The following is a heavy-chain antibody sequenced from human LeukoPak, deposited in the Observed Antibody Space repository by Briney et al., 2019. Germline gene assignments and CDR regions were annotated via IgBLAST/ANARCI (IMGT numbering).Heavy chain of an antibody. D-gene: IGHD6-6*01. CDR1: GGSISSSSYY. J-gene: IGHJ4*02. Sequence: SETLSLTCTVSGGSISSSSYYWGWIRQPPGKGLEWIGSIYYSGSTYYNPSLKSRVTISVDTSKNQFSLKLSSVTAADTAVYYCARQKAARGLDYWGQGTLVTVSS. CDR2: IYYSGST. V-gene: IGHV4-39*01. CDR3: ARQKAARGLDY.